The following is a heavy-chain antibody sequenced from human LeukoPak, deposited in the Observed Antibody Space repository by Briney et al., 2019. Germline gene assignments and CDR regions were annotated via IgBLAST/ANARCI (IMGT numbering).Heavy chain of an antibody. J-gene: IGHJ6*03. D-gene: IGHD3-22*01. CDR3: AMSTYYYDSSGYYYYYYYMDV. CDR2: INHSGST. Sequence: SETLSLTCAVYGVSFSGYYWSWLRQPPGKGLEWIGEINHSGSTNYNPSLKSRVTISVDTSKNQFSLKLSSVTAADTAVYYCAMSTYYYDSSGYYYYYYYMDVWGKGTTVTVSS. V-gene: IGHV4-34*01. CDR1: GVSFSGYY.